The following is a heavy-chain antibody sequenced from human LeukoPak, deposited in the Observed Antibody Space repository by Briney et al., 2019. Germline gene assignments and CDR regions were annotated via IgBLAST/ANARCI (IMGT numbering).Heavy chain of an antibody. CDR3: ARHLSCYSYAPGGY. V-gene: IGHV5-10-1*01. CDR1: GYSFPNLW. D-gene: IGHD5-18*01. CDR2: IDPSDSYT. J-gene: IGHJ4*02. Sequence: GESLKISRQGSGYSFPNLWISWVRQIPGKGLGWMGRIDPSDSYTNYSPSFQGHVTISADKSISPAYLQWSSLKAADTAMYYCARHLSCYSYAPGGYWGQGTLVTVSS.